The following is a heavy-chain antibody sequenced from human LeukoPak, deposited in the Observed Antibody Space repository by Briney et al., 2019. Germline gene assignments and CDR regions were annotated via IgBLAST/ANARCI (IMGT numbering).Heavy chain of an antibody. J-gene: IGHJ4*02. CDR1: GFSFSNYW. CDR2: MNSDGSAT. V-gene: IGHV3-74*01. CDR3: PKGPNYFDS. Sequence: GGSLRLSCAASGFSFSNYWMHWVRQAPGKGLVWVTRMNSDGSATYYADSVQGRFTISRDNAKNTLYLQMNSLRAEDTAMYFCPKGPNYFDSWGQGTLVTVSS.